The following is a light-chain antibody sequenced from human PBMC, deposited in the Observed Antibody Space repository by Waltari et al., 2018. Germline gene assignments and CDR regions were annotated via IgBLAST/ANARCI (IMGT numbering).Light chain of an antibody. CDR1: SPNIGINY. Sequence: QSVLTQPPSVSAAPGQRVTISCSGGSPNIGINYVSWYRQFPGTAPTLLIYEDSERPSGIPGRFSGSKSGTSATLDITGLQAGDEADYYCGTWDSSLSGAVFGGGTHLTVL. CDR3: GTWDSSLSGAV. J-gene: IGLJ7*01. V-gene: IGLV1-51*02. CDR2: EDS.